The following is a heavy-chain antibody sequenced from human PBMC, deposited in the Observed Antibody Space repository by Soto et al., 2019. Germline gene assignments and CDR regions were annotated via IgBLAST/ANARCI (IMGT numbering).Heavy chain of an antibody. CDR3: ARELFEGATDYYYGMDV. CDR1: GGSISSGGYY. J-gene: IGHJ6*02. Sequence: SETLSLTCTVSGGSISSGGYYWSWIRQHPGKGLEWIGYIYYSGSTYYNPSLKSRVTISVDTSKNQFSLKLSSVTAADTAVYYCARELFEGATDYYYGMDVWGQGTTVTVSS. D-gene: IGHD3-16*01. V-gene: IGHV4-31*03. CDR2: IYYSGST.